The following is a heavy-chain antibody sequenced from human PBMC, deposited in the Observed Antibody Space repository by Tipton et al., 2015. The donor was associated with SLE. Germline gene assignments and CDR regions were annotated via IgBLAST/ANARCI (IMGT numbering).Heavy chain of an antibody. V-gene: IGHV4-59*04. J-gene: IGHJ4*02. CDR3: ATHVAESPWASTKDIYYFDS. CDR2: IYYSGST. Sequence: TLSLTCTVSGGSINTFFWSWIRQPPGKGLEWIGYIYYSGSTYYNPSLKSRVTISVDTSKNHFSLKLDSVSAADAAVYYCATHVAESPWASTKDIYYFDSWGQGTLVTVSS. D-gene: IGHD1-14*01. CDR1: GGSINTFF.